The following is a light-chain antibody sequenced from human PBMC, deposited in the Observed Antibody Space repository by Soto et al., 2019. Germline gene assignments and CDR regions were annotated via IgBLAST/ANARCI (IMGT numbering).Light chain of an antibody. Sequence: QSALTQPPSASGSPGQSVTISCTGTSSDIGGYNYVSWYQQHPGKAPKLMIYEVSNRPSGVSNRFSGSKSGNTASLTISGLQTEDEADFYCRSYTSRSTFVFGTGTKLTVL. CDR3: RSYTSRSTFV. CDR1: SSDIGGYNY. J-gene: IGLJ1*01. V-gene: IGLV2-14*01. CDR2: EVS.